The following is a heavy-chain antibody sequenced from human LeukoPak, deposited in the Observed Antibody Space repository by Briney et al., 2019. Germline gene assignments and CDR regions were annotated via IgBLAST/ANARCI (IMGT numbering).Heavy chain of an antibody. J-gene: IGHJ4*02. CDR3: AKGRSSTSSYDY. D-gene: IGHD2-2*01. V-gene: IGHV3-53*01. CDR2: SGSGGSA. CDR1: GFSVSSNY. Sequence: GGSLRLSCAASGFSVSSNYMSWVRQAPGKGLEWVSFSGSGGSAYYQDSVKGRYTISRDKSKDTVFLQMNSLRAEDTAVYFCAKGRSSTSSYDYWGQGTLVTVSS.